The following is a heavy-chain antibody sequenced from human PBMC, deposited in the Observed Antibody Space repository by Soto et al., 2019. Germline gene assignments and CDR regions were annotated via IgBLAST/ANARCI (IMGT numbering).Heavy chain of an antibody. CDR2: IIPIFGTA. J-gene: IGHJ6*02. CDR3: ARGVSGYSYGPYYYYGMDV. CDR1: GGTFSSYA. V-gene: IGHV1-69*19. Sequence: QVQLVQSGAEVKKPGSSVKVSCKASGGTFSSYAISWVRQAPGQGLEWMGGIIPIFGTANYAQKFQGRVTSTADESTSTAYMELNSLRSEDTAVYYCARGVSGYSYGPYYYYGMDVWGQGTTVTVSS. D-gene: IGHD5-18*01.